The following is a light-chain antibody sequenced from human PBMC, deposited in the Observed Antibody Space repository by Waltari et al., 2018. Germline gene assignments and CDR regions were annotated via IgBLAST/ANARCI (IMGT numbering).Light chain of an antibody. J-gene: IGLJ2*01. CDR3: CSFTARGTWI. Sequence: QSALTQPGSVSGSPGQSITISCPGTSRDVGAYGYVSWYQQKPDKAPKLLIFDVNNRALGVSNRFSGSKSGNTASLTISGLQAEDESDYYCCSFTARGTWIFGGGTRLTVV. CDR1: SRDVGAYGY. V-gene: IGLV2-14*03. CDR2: DVN.